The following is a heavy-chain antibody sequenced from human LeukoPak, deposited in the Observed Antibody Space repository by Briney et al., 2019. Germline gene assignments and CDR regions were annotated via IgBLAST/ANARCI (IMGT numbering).Heavy chain of an antibody. CDR2: INRDGTEK. CDR3: VRGDWYFES. V-gene: IGHV3-7*04. CDR1: GFNFSDSR. Sequence: GGSLRLSCATSGFNFSDSRMTWVRQAPGKGLPWLANINRDGTEKHFLDSIEGRFTISRDNRKKSLYLQMNSLRPQDTAVYFCVRGDWYFESWGQGTLVTVSS. D-gene: IGHD2-21*01. J-gene: IGHJ4*02.